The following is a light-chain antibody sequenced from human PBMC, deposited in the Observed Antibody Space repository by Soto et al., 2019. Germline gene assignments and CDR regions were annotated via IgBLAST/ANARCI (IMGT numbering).Light chain of an antibody. V-gene: IGLV2-8*01. CDR1: SSDVGGYDF. J-gene: IGLJ1*01. Sequence: TGTSSDVGGYDFVSWYQHHPGKAPKLMIYEVINRPSVVPDRFSGSKSGNAASRTVSGLQAEDEADYYGGSYAGDNNYVFGTGTKVTVL. CDR3: GSYAGDNNYV. CDR2: EVI.